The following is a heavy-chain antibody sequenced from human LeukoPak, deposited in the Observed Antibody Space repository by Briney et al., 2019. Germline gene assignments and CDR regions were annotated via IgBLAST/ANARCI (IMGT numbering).Heavy chain of an antibody. Sequence: SETLSLTCTVSGGSISSSSYYWGWIRQPPGKGLEWIGSIYYSGSTYYNPSLKSRVTISVDTSKNQFSLKLSSVTAADTAVYYCARQVVAATLFDPWGQGTLVTVSS. CDR2: IYYSGST. CDR3: ARQVVAATLFDP. J-gene: IGHJ5*02. CDR1: GGSISSSSYY. V-gene: IGHV4-39*01. D-gene: IGHD2-15*01.